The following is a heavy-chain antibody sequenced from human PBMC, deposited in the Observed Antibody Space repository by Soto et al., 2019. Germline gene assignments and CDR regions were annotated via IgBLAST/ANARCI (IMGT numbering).Heavy chain of an antibody. V-gene: IGHV4-59*01. CDR1: GGSFNNYY. CDR2: VYYSGTH. CDR3: ARVQIAPLYLDY. J-gene: IGHJ4*02. Sequence: SETLSLTCNVSGGSFNNYYWSWVRQPPGKGLEWIGYVYYSGTHNYNPSLESRLTISVDTSKNQFSLRLSSVTAADTAMYYCARVQIAPLYLDYWGQGSLVTVSS.